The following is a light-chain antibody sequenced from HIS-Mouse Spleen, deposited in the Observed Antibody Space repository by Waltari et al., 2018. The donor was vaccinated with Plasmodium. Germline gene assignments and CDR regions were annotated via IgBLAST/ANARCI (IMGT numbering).Light chain of an antibody. Sequence: DIQMTQSPSTLSASVGDRVTITCRASQSISSWLAWDQQKPGKAPKLLIYKASSLESWVPSRFSGSGSGTEFTLTISSLQPDDLATYYCQQYNSYWTFGQGTKVEIK. V-gene: IGKV1-5*03. CDR3: QQYNSYWT. CDR1: QSISSW. J-gene: IGKJ1*01. CDR2: KAS.